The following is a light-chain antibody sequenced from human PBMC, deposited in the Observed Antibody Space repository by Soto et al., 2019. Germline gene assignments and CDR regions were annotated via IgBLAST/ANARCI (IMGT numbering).Light chain of an antibody. Sequence: EIVFTQSRCTLSLSPGERATLSCRASQSVSSSYLAWYQQKNGQAPRLXIYGASTRATDIPARFSGSGYGTDFNLTISSLQSEDSAIYYCQQYSNWLYTFGQGTKVDIK. CDR2: GAS. V-gene: IGKV3-20*01. CDR1: QSVSSSY. J-gene: IGKJ2*01. CDR3: QQYSNWLYT.